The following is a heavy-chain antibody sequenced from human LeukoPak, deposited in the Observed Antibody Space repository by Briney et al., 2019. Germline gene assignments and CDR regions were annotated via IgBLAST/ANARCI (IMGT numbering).Heavy chain of an antibody. CDR1: GGSISSYY. CDR3: ARRTTYFGWLPSESPSCFDY. CDR2: IYTSGST. Sequence: SETLSLTCIVSGGSISSYYWSWIRQPPGKGLEWIGRIYTSGSTNYNPSLKSRVTISVDTSKNQFSLKVTSVTAADTAVYYCARRTTYFGWLPSESPSCFDYWGQGTLVTVSS. V-gene: IGHV4-4*08. J-gene: IGHJ4*02. D-gene: IGHD3-9*01.